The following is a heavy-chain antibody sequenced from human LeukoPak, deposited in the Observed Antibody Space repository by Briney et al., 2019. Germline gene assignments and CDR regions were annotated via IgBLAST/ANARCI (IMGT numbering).Heavy chain of an antibody. CDR3: AREKAAGSRYYYYYGMDV. V-gene: IGHV1-2*04. D-gene: IGHD6-13*01. CDR2: INPNSGGT. J-gene: IGHJ6*02. Sequence: ASVKVSCKASGYTFTGYYMHWVRQAPGQGLEWMGWINPNSGGTNYAQKFQGWVTMTRDTSISTAYMELSRLRSDDTAVYYCAREKAAGSRYYYYYGMDVWGQGTTVTVSS. CDR1: GYTFTGYY.